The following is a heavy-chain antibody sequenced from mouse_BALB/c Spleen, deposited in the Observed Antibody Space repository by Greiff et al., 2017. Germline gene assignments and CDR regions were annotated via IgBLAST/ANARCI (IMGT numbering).Heavy chain of an antibody. Sequence: DVQLQESGGGLVQPGGSRKLSCAASGFTFSSFGMHWVRQAPEKGLEWVAYISSGSSTIYYADTVKGRFTISRDNPKNTLFLQMTSLRSEDTAMYYCAREGAYYYGSRDYFDYWGQGTTLTVSS. CDR1: GFTFSSFG. V-gene: IGHV5-17*02. J-gene: IGHJ2*01. D-gene: IGHD1-1*01. CDR2: ISSGSSTI. CDR3: AREGAYYYGSRDYFDY.